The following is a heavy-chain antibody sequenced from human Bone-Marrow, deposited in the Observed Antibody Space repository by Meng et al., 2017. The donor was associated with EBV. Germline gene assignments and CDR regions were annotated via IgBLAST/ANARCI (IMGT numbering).Heavy chain of an antibody. CDR2: TNEDGRTV. Sequence: LVVPGVALVQPGGSLRLSWVASGFTFSRYWMHWVRQVPGKGLEWISRTNEDGRTVDYADSVKGRFTISRDNTKNTLYLQMDSLRVEDTALYLCSRDLAGQYDDWGQGTLVTVSS. CDR1: GFTFSRYW. J-gene: IGHJ4*02. V-gene: IGHV3-74*01. CDR3: SRDLAGQYDD. D-gene: IGHD3-3*02.